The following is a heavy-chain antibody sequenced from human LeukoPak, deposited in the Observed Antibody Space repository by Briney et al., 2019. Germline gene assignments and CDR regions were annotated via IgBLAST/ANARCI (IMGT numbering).Heavy chain of an antibody. J-gene: IGHJ4*02. CDR3: VVTQKWLAFDY. Sequence: PSETLSLTCAVSGGSISGRYWSWIRRPPGKGLEWIANWRYDGSPNYTPSLESRATISLDTSKNQFSLRLTSVTAADTAVYYCVVTQKWLAFDYWGQGILVTVSS. V-gene: IGHV4-59*08. CDR1: GGSISGRY. CDR2: WRYDGSP. D-gene: IGHD6-19*01.